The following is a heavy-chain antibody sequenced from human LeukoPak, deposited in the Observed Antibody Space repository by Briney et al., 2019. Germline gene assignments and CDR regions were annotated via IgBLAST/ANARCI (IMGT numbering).Heavy chain of an antibody. CDR3: ASLLSPGYCSSASCQEH. J-gene: IGHJ4*02. V-gene: IGHV4-31*03. CDR2: IYYSGST. CDR1: GGSISSGGYY. D-gene: IGHD2-2*01. Sequence: SETLSLTCTVSGGSISSGGYYWSWIRQHPGKGLEWIGYIYYSGSTYYNPSLKSRVTISVDTSKNQFSLKLSSVTDADTAVYYCASLLSPGYCSSASCQEHWGQGTLVTVSS.